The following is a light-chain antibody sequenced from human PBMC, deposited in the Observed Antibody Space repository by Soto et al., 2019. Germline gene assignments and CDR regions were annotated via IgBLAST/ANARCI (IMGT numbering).Light chain of an antibody. Sequence: QSALTQPASVSGSPGQSTTISCTGTSSDVGGYNYVSWYQQHPGEAPKLIIYDVSNRPSGVSNRFSGSKSGNTASLTISGLQAEDEADYYCSSFTSSHPYVFGTGTKLTVL. CDR1: SSDVGGYNY. CDR2: DVS. CDR3: SSFTSSHPYV. J-gene: IGLJ1*01. V-gene: IGLV2-14*01.